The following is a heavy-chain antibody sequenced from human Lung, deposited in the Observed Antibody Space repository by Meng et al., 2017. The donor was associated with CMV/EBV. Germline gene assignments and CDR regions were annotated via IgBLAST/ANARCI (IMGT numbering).Heavy chain of an antibody. D-gene: IGHD4/OR15-4a*01. CDR1: GTTISTSDW. CDR2: VYHRGYT. V-gene: IGHV4-4*02. J-gene: IGHJ4*02. Sequence: AVSGTTISTSDWWSWLRQPPGKGLEWIGEVYHRGYTNYNPSLKSRATMSVDRSKNQFSLKLSSVTAAETAVYYCARVTEYGGNCFDSWGQGTLVTVSS. CDR3: ARVTEYGGNCFDS.